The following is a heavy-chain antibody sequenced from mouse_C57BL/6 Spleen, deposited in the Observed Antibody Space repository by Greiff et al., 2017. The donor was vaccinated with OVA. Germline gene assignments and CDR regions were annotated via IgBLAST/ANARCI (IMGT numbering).Heavy chain of an antibody. CDR1: GYTFTDYY. Sequence: EVQLQQSGPELVKPGASVKISCKASGYTFTDYYMNWVKQSHGKSLEWIGDINPNNGGTSYNQKFKGKATLTVDKSSSTAYMELRSLTSEDSAVYYCARGNLKDDYGWFAYWGQGTLVTVSA. V-gene: IGHV1-26*01. CDR3: ARGNLKDDYGWFAY. J-gene: IGHJ3*01. CDR2: INPNNGGT. D-gene: IGHD2-4*01.